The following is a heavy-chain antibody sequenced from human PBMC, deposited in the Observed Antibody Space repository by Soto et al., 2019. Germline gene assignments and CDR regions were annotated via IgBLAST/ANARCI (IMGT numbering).Heavy chain of an antibody. CDR1: GASISSGGYS. V-gene: IGHV4-30-2*01. Sequence: PSETLSLTCAVSGASISSGGYSWSWIRQPPGKGLEWIGYIYHSETTSYNPSLKSRVTISVDKSTNQFSLKLSSVTAADTAVYYCAREGCSGGSCFYDYWGHGILVTVSS. CDR2: IYHSETT. CDR3: AREGCSGGSCFYDY. D-gene: IGHD2-15*01. J-gene: IGHJ4*01.